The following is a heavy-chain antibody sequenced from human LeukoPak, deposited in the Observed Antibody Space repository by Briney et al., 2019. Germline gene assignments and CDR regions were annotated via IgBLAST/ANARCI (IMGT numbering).Heavy chain of an antibody. CDR2: KYYSRTP. J-gene: IGHJ4*02. Sequence: KPSETLSLTCTVSGSSINSSNSYWGWLRQPPGKGLELIVCKYYSRTPYYNPALNSLVTISLDPTKNQFSLQLSSVHAAETAVYYCARDSSGFGSLPRYWGGGPLVTVSS. V-gene: IGHV4-39*07. CDR3: ARDSSGFGSLPRY. D-gene: IGHD3-22*01. CDR1: GSSINSSNSY.